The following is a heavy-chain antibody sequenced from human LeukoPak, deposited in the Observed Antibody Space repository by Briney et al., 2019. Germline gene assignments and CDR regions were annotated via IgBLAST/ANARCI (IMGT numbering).Heavy chain of an antibody. D-gene: IGHD2-21*02. V-gene: IGHV3-30*18. Sequence: PGRSLRLSCAASGFTFSTYGMHWVRQAPGKGLEWVAVISYDGSNEYYADSVKGRFTISRDNSKNTLYLQMNSLRAEDTAVYYCAKDMALVVVTDNGMDVWGQGTTVTVS. CDR3: AKDMALVVVTDNGMDV. J-gene: IGHJ6*02. CDR1: GFTFSTYG. CDR2: ISYDGSNE.